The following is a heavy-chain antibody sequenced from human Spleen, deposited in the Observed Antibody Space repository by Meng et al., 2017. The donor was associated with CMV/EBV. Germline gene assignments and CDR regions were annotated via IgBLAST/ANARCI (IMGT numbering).Heavy chain of an antibody. CDR3: AKFNIVDYYYGMDV. CDR2: IRFDGNNE. J-gene: IGHJ6*02. D-gene: IGHD5-12*01. CDR1: GFTFSSYA. Sequence: GGSLRLSCATSGFTFSSYAMHWVRQAPGKGLEWVAFIRFDGNNEYYGESVKGRFSISRDNSKKMLHLEMNSLRAEDTAVYYCAKFNIVDYYYGMDVWGQGTTVTVSS. V-gene: IGHV3-30*02.